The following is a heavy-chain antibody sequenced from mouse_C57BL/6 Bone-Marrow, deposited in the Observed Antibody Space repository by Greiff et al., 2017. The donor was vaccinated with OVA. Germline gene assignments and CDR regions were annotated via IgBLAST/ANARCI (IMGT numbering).Heavy chain of an antibody. CDR1: GYTFTGYW. CDR2: ILPGSGST. V-gene: IGHV1-9*01. D-gene: IGHD1-1*01. Sequence: QVQLQQSGAELMKPGASVKLSCKATGYTFTGYWIEWVKQRPGHGLEWIGEILPGSGSTNYNEKFKGKATFTADTSSNTAYMQLSSLTTEDSAIYYCATRGDYYGSSYEGLDYWGQGTTLTVSS. CDR3: ATRGDYYGSSYEGLDY. J-gene: IGHJ2*01.